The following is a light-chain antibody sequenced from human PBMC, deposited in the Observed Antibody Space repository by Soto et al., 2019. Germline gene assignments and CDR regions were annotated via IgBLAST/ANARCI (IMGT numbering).Light chain of an antibody. Sequence: QSVLTQPPSVSAAPGQKVTISCSGSRSNIENNYVSWYRQLPGTAPTLLIYEDNKRPSGIPDRFSGSKSGTSATLGITGLETGDEADYYCATWDSSLSGGVFGTGTKLTVL. CDR3: ATWDSSLSGGV. V-gene: IGLV1-51*02. CDR2: EDN. J-gene: IGLJ1*01. CDR1: RSNIENNY.